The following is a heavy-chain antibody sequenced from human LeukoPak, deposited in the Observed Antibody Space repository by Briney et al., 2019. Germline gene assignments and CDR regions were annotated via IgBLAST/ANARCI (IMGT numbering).Heavy chain of an antibody. J-gene: IGHJ5*02. CDR2: ISSSGGST. D-gene: IGHD6-19*01. CDR3: ARIAPGYSSGWYP. Sequence: PGGSLRLSCSASGFTFSSNVMHWVRQAPGKGLEYVSAISSSGGSTFYSDSVKGRFTISRDNSKNTLYLQMNSLRAEDTAVYYCARIAPGYSSGWYPWGQGTLVTVSS. V-gene: IGHV3-64*04. CDR1: GFTFSSNV.